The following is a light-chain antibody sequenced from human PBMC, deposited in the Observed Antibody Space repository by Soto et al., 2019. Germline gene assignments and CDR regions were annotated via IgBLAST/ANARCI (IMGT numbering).Light chain of an antibody. V-gene: IGLV2-14*01. Sequence: QSALTQPASVSGSPGQSITISCTGTSSDVGYYNYVSWYQHHPGKVPKLMIYEVSNRPSGVSNRVSGSKSDNTASLTSSGRQVEDEADYYSSSYTPGSTQVFGGGTKLTVL. CDR2: EVS. CDR3: SSYTPGSTQV. J-gene: IGLJ3*02. CDR1: SSDVGYYNY.